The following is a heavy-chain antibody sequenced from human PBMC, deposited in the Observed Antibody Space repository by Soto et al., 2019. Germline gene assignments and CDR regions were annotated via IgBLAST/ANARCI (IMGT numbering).Heavy chain of an antibody. CDR2: VYYRGRS. D-gene: IGHD2-8*01. CDR1: GGSVSNSNYY. J-gene: IGHJ4*02. V-gene: IGHV4-39*01. CDR3: VSQRTSVLTQAYFDY. Sequence: SEILSLTCTVSGGSVSNSNYYWGWIRQSPGKGLEWIGSVYYRGRSYSKSSVKSRVTISVDTSKNQFSLNLNSVTASDTAVYYCVSQRTSVLTQAYFDYWGPGALVTVSS.